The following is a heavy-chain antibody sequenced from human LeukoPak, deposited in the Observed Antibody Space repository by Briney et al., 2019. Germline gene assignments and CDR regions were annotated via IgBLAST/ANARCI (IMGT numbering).Heavy chain of an antibody. CDR1: GFTFSSYS. J-gene: IGHJ4*02. CDR2: ISSSSSYI. Sequence: GGSLRLSCAASGFTFSSYSMNWVRQAPGKGLEWVSSISSSSSYIYYADSVKGRFTISRDNAKNSLYLQMNSLRAEDTAVYYCARALGVPYCGGDCSVDYWGQGTLVTVSS. CDR3: ARALGVPYCGGDCSVDY. D-gene: IGHD2-21*02. V-gene: IGHV3-21*01.